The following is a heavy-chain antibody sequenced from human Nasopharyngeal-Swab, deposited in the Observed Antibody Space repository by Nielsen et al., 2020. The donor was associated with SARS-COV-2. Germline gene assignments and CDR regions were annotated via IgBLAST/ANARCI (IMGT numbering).Heavy chain of an antibody. D-gene: IGHD6-19*01. J-gene: IGHJ4*02. Sequence: GESLKISCAASGFVFSTYWMHWVRQAPGKGLVWVAAISTDGTTTYYAGSERGRYTVSRDNAKSTVYLQLSSLTAEDTAMYYCARGPTPSDNSAFLRDWGQGILVTVSS. CDR3: ARGPTPSDNSAFLRD. V-gene: IGHV3-74*01. CDR1: GFVFSTYW. CDR2: ISTDGTTT.